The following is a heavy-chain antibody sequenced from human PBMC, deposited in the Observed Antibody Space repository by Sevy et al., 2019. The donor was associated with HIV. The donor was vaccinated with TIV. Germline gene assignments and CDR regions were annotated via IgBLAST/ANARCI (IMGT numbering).Heavy chain of an antibody. J-gene: IGHJ4*02. CDR3: ARGLRFLEWLLSREDTLDY. Sequence: GGSLRLSCAASGFTFSSYAMHWVRQAPGKGLEWVAVISYDGSNKYYADSVKGRFTISRDNSKNTLYLQMNGLRAEDTAVYYCARGLRFLEWLLSREDTLDYWGQGTLVTVSS. D-gene: IGHD3-3*01. V-gene: IGHV3-30-3*01. CDR1: GFTFSSYA. CDR2: ISYDGSNK.